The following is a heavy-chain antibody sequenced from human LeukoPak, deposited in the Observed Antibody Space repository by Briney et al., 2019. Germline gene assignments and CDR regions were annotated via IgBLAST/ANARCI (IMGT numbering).Heavy chain of an antibody. CDR2: IYYSGST. V-gene: IGHV4-30-4*08. CDR3: TRRRWFGEFLDLDY. J-gene: IGHJ4*02. D-gene: IGHD3-10*01. Sequence: PSETLSLTCAVYGGSFSGYYWSWIRQPPGKGLEWIGYIYYSGSTYYNPSLKSRVTISVDTSKNQFSLKLSSVTAADTAVYYCTRRRWFGEFLDLDYWGQGTLVTVSS. CDR1: GGSFSGYY.